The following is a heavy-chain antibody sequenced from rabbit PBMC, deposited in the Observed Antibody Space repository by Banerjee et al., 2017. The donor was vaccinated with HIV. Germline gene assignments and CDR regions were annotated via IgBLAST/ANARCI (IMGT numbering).Heavy chain of an antibody. Sequence: QEQLEESGGGLVQPEGSLTLTCTASGFSFSNKYVMCWVRQAPGKGLEWIACINTSSGNTVYATWAKGRFTISKTSWTTVTLQMTSLTAADTATYFCARNYHGNYAYYFNLWGPGTLVTVS. CDR1: GFSFSNKYV. CDR2: INTSSGNT. CDR3: ARNYHGNYAYYFNL. D-gene: IGHD2-1*01. V-gene: IGHV1S45*01. J-gene: IGHJ4*01.